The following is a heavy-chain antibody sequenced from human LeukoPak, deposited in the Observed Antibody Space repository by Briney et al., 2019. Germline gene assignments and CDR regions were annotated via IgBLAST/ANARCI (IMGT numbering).Heavy chain of an antibody. J-gene: IGHJ6*02. D-gene: IGHD2-2*01. Sequence: GGSLRLSCAVSGFTFNTYVMSWVRQAPGKGLEGVSAISGSGGGTYYVASVKGRFTISRDNSKNTLYLQMNSLRAEDTAVYYCATVYSSSPLRPMDVWGQGTTVTVSS. CDR3: ATVYSSSPLRPMDV. CDR2: ISGSGGGT. V-gene: IGHV3-23*01. CDR1: GFTFNTYV.